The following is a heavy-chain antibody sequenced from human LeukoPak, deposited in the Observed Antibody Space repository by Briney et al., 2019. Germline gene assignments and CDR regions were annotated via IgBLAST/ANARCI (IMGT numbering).Heavy chain of an antibody. J-gene: IGHJ6*02. Sequence: PSETLSLTCTVSGGSISSYYWSWIRQPPGKGLEWIGYIYYSGSTNYNPSLKSRVTISVDTSKNQFSLKLSSVTAADTAVYYCARGDDFWSGHYYYGMDVWGQGTTVTVSS. CDR1: GGSISSYY. V-gene: IGHV4-59*01. CDR3: ARGDDFWSGHYYYGMDV. CDR2: IYYSGST. D-gene: IGHD3-3*01.